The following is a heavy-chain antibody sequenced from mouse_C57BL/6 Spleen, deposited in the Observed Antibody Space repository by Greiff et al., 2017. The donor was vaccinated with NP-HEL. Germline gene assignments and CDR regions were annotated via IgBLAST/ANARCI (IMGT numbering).Heavy chain of an antibody. Sequence: VKLQQPGTELVKPGASVKLSCKASGYTFTSYWMHWVKQRPGQGLEWIGNINPSNGGTNYNEKFKSKATLTVDKSSSTAYMQLSSLTSEDSAVYYCARSYYGSSHWYFDVWGTGTTVTVSS. CDR3: ARSYYGSSHWYFDV. V-gene: IGHV1-53*01. J-gene: IGHJ1*03. CDR2: INPSNGGT. CDR1: GYTFTSYW. D-gene: IGHD1-1*01.